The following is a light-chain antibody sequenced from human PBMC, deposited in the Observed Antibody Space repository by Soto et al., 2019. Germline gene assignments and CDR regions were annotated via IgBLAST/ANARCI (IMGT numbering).Light chain of an antibody. Sequence: QSALTQPRSVSGSSGQSVTISCTGTSSDVGGYNYVSWYQQHPGKAPKLMINDVSKRPSGVPDRFSGAKSGNTASLTISGLQAEDEADYYCCAYAGAYTFYVFGTGTKVTVL. J-gene: IGLJ1*01. V-gene: IGLV2-11*01. CDR2: DVS. CDR1: SSDVGGYNY. CDR3: CAYAGAYTFYV.